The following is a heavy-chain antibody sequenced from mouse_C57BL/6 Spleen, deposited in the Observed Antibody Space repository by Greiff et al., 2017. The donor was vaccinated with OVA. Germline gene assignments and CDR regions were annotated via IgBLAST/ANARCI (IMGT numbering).Heavy chain of an antibody. V-gene: IGHV3-6*01. CDR3: ARGAYYGSCFDY. CDR2: ISYDGSN. D-gene: IGHD1-1*01. Sequence: VQLKESGPGLVKPSQSLSLTCSVTGYSITSGYYWNWIRQFPGNKLEWMGYISYDGSNNYNPSLKNRISITRDTSKNQFFLKLNSVTTEDTATYYCARGAYYGSCFDYWGQGTTLTVSS. CDR1: GYSITSGYY. J-gene: IGHJ2*01.